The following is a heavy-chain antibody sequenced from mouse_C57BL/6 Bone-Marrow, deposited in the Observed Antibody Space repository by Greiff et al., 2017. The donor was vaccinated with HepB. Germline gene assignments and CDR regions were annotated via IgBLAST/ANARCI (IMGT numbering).Heavy chain of an antibody. Sequence: VQLKESGGGLVKPGGSLKLSCAASGFTFSSYAMSWVRQTPEKRLEWVATISDGGSYTYYPDNVTGRFTISRDNAKNNLYLQMSNLKSEDTAMYYCASLTYCFDYGGQGTTLTVSS. V-gene: IGHV5-4*01. CDR2: ISDGGSYT. CDR3: ASLTYCFDY. J-gene: IGHJ2*01. D-gene: IGHD1-1*01. CDR1: GFTFSSYA.